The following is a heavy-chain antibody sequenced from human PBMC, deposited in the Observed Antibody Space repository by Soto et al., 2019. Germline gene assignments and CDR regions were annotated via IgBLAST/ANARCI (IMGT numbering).Heavy chain of an antibody. Sequence: GGSLRLSCAASGFTFSSYGMHWVRQAPGKGLEWVAVISYDGSNKYYADSVKGRFTISRDNSKNTLYLQMNSLRAEDTAVYYCAKDLRYCSSTSCHYYYYYYGMDVWGQGTTVTVSS. CDR3: AKDLRYCSSTSCHYYYYYYGMDV. V-gene: IGHV3-30*18. J-gene: IGHJ6*02. CDR2: ISYDGSNK. D-gene: IGHD2-2*01. CDR1: GFTFSSYG.